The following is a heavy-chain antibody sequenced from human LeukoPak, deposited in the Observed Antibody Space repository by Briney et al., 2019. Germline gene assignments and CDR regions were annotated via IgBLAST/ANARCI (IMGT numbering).Heavy chain of an antibody. Sequence: GGSLRLSCAAYGFTFSSYVMSWVRQAPGKGLEWVSSISDSGGSTYNADSVKGRFTISRDNSKNTLYLQMNSLRAEDTAVYYCAGNKQGFCSDSSCYSYGAFDIWGQGTMVTVSS. CDR2: ISDSGGST. J-gene: IGHJ3*02. CDR1: GFTFSSYV. CDR3: AGNKQGFCSDSSCYSYGAFDI. V-gene: IGHV3-23*01. D-gene: IGHD2-15*01.